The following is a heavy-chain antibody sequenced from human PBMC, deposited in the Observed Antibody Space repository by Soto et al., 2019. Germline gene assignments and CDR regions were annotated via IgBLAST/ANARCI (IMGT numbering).Heavy chain of an antibody. J-gene: IGHJ4*02. D-gene: IGHD6-19*01. CDR2: IHFDGSTT. CDR3: ARDAYISGYYQFDH. CDR1: GFTFSSYW. Sequence: EVQLVESGGGLVQPGGSLRLSCAASGFTFSSYWMHWVRQVPGKGLVWVSRIHFDGSTTHYADSVKGRITISRDNAKNTLSLQMNSLRAEDTAVYYCARDAYISGYYQFDHWGQGTLVTVSS. V-gene: IGHV3-74*01.